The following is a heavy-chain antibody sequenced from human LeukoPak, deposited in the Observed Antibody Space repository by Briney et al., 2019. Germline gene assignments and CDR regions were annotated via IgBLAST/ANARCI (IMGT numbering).Heavy chain of an antibody. CDR1: GFTFSSYG. CDR2: ISYDVGKK. CDR3: ARDFSSYYDSTSNYGAAYFDY. D-gene: IGHD3-22*01. V-gene: IGHV3-30*03. J-gene: IGHJ4*02. Sequence: GGSLRLSCAASGFTFSSYGMHWVRQAPGKGLEWVAVISYDVGKKYYADSVKGRFTISRDNSKNTLYLQMNSLRTEDTAVYYCARDFSSYYDSTSNYGAAYFDYWGQGTLVTVSS.